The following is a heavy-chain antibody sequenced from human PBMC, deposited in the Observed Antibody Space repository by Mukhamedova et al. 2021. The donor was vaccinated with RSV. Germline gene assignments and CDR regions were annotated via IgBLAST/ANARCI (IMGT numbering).Heavy chain of an antibody. Sequence: GWISAYNGNTNYAQKLQGRVTMTTDTSTSTAYMELRSLRSDDTAVYYCARGAVPTYSGSYYNWFDPWGQGTLVTVSS. J-gene: IGHJ5*02. V-gene: IGHV1-18*01. CDR2: ISAYNGNT. CDR3: ARGAVPTYSGSYYNWFDP. D-gene: IGHD1-26*01.